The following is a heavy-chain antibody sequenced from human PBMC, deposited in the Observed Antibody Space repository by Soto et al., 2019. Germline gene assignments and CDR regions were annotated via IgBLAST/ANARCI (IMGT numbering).Heavy chain of an antibody. CDR2: ISESGGST. V-gene: IGHV3-23*01. CDR1: GFSFSDYA. CDR3: AKRSPYSSGRYSPIFDY. D-gene: IGHD6-25*01. J-gene: IGHJ4*02. Sequence: QRGGSLRLSCAASGFSFSDYAMSWVRQAPGKGLEWVSVISESGGSTHYADSVRGRFTVSRDNSKNSLSLRMNSLRDEDTAVYFCAKRSPYSSGRYSPIFDYWGQGALVTVSS.